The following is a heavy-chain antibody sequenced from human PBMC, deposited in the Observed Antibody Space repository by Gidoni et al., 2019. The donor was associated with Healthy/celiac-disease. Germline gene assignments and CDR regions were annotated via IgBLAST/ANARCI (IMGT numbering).Heavy chain of an antibody. CDR2: IYYSWST. J-gene: IGHJ5*02. D-gene: IGHD2-2*01. Sequence: QLQLQASGPGLVKPSETLSLTCTVSGGSISSSSYYWGWIRQPPGKGLEWIGSIYYSWSTYYNPSLKSRVTISVDTSKNQFSLKLSSVTAADTAVYYCATTYCSSTSCYAGGSWFDPWGQGTLVTVSS. V-gene: IGHV4-39*01. CDR1: GGSISSSSYY. CDR3: ATTYCSSTSCYAGGSWFDP.